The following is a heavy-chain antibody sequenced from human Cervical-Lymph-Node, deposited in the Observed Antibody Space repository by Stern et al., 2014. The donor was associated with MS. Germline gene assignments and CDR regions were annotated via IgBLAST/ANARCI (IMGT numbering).Heavy chain of an antibody. CDR2: INRDGSDT. CDR3: ARGVGDY. J-gene: IGHJ4*02. V-gene: IGHV3-74*02. CDR1: GFNFSSYW. D-gene: IGHD3-16*01. Sequence: EVQLVESGGGLVQPGGSLRLSCAASGFNFSSYWMHWVRQFPEKGLFWVSQINRDGSDTSYADSVKGRFSISRDKIRNMLYLRMTSLRAEDTAVYYCARGVGDYWGQGARVTVSS.